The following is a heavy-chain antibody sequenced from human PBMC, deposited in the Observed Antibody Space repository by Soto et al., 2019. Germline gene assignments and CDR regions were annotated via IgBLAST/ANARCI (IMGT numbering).Heavy chain of an antibody. Sequence: LSLTCAASGFTFDDYAMHWVRQAPGKGLEWVSLISGDGGSTYYADSVKGRFTISRDNSKNSLYLQMNSLRTEDTALYYCAKGYGSGSYYFDYWGQGTLVTVSS. CDR3: AKGYGSGSYYFDY. D-gene: IGHD3-10*01. J-gene: IGHJ4*02. CDR2: ISGDGGST. CDR1: GFTFDDYA. V-gene: IGHV3-43*02.